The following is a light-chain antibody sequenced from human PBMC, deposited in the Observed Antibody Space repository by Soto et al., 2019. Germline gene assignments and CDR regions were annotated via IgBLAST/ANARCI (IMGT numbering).Light chain of an antibody. J-gene: IGKJ1*01. CDR3: QQRYNWPPT. Sequence: EIVLTRSPSTVSFSPWERATLSCRASQYVSSFLAWYQQKAGQAPRLLIYDASHRATGIPARFSGRGSGTDFTPTINSLEPEDFALYYCQQRYNWPPTFGQGTKVDIK. V-gene: IGKV3-11*01. CDR1: QYVSSF. CDR2: DAS.